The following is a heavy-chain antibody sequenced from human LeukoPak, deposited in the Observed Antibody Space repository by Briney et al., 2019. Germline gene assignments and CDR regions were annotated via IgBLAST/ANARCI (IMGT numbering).Heavy chain of an antibody. CDR3: ARDPTWGGYYYGLDV. J-gene: IGHJ6*02. Sequence: SETLSLTCTVSGGSISSFYWSWIRQPPGKGLEWIGYIYSSGSTNYNPSLKSRVTISVDTSKNQFSLKLSSVTAADTAVYYCARDPTWGGYYYGLDVWGQGTTVTVSS. CDR2: IYSSGST. CDR1: GGSISSFY. V-gene: IGHV4-59*01. D-gene: IGHD3-16*01.